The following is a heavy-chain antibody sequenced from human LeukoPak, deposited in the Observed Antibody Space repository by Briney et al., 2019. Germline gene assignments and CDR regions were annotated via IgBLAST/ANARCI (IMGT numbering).Heavy chain of an antibody. Sequence: PSETLSLTCTVSGGSISSGDYYWSWIRQPPGKGLEWIGYIYYSGSTYYNPSLKSRVTISVDTSKNQFSLKLSSVTAADTAVYYCARVRSSSLNYYFDYWGQGTLVTVSS. V-gene: IGHV4-30-4*02. CDR2: IYYSGST. CDR3: ARVRSSSLNYYFDY. CDR1: GGSISSGDYY. J-gene: IGHJ4*02. D-gene: IGHD6-6*01.